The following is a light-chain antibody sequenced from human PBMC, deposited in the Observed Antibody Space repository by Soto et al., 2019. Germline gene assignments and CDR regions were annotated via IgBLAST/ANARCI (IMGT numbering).Light chain of an antibody. CDR2: AAS. V-gene: IGKV1-39*01. CDR3: QQSHKIPST. J-gene: IGKJ1*01. CDR1: QGISTY. Sequence: DIQMTQSPSSLSASVGDRVTLTCRAAQGISTYLNWYQQKSVKAPKLLIYAASSLESGVPSRFSGSGSGTDSTLTISSLQPEDSATYYCQQSHKIPSTFGQGTKVDIK.